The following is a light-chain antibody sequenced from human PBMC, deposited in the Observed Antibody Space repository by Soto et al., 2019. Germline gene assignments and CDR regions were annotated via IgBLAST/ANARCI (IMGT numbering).Light chain of an antibody. CDR3: QHYGSSPWT. CDR2: GAS. J-gene: IGKJ1*01. CDR1: QSVTSSY. V-gene: IGKV3-20*01. Sequence: IVLTQSPGTLSLSPGEGASLSCRASQSVTSSYLAWYQQKPGQAPRLLIYGASSRATGIPDRFSGSGSGTDFTLTISRLGPEDFAVYYCQHYGSSPWTFGQGTKVDIK.